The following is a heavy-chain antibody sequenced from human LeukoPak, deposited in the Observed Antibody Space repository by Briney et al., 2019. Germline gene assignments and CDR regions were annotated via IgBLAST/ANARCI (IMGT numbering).Heavy chain of an antibody. CDR1: GFTFSSYS. V-gene: IGHV3-21*01. CDR2: ISTSNIYI. CDR3: AKGDKQLVFNRRKGGFGP. D-gene: IGHD6-13*01. Sequence: GGSLRLSCAASGFTFSSYSMNWVRQAPGKGLEWVSSISTSNIYIYYADSVKGRFTISRDQSKNTLYLQMNSLRTEDTAVYYCAKGDKQLVFNRRKGGFGPWGQGTLVTVSS. J-gene: IGHJ5*02.